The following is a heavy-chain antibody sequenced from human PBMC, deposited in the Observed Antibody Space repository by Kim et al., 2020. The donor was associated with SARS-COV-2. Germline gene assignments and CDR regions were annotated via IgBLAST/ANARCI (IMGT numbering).Heavy chain of an antibody. CDR3: ARVQLAAANAFDL. Sequence: NNTGSVKGRFTISKANAKNSLYLEMSSLRAEETAVYYCARVQLAAANAFDLWGQGTMVTVSS. J-gene: IGHJ3*01. V-gene: IGHV3-11*06. D-gene: IGHD6-25*01.